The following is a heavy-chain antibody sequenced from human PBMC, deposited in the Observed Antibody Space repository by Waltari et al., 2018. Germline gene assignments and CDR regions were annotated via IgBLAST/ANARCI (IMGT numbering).Heavy chain of an antibody. Sequence: EVQLVETGGGLIQPGGSLRLSCAASGFTVSSNYMSWVRQAPGKGLEWVSVIYSGGSTYSADSVKGRFIISRDNSKNTLYLQMNSLRAEDTAVYYCARAVGGYSSSWYPWDYYYMDVWGKGTTVTVSS. CDR3: ARAVGGYSSSWYPWDYYYMDV. J-gene: IGHJ6*03. CDR1: GFTVSSNY. CDR2: IYSGGST. V-gene: IGHV3-53*02. D-gene: IGHD6-13*01.